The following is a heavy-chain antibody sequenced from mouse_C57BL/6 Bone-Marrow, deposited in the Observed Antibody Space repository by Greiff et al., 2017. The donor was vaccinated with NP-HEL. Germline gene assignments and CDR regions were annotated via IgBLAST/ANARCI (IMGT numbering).Heavy chain of an antibody. V-gene: IGHV1-82*01. Sequence: QVQLQQSGPELVKPGASVKISCKASGYAFSSSWMNWVKQRPGKGLEWIGRIYPGDGDTNYTGKFKGKATLTADKSSSTAYITLRILASEDYAVDFCARRGDNEDIDYWGQGTTLTVSS. J-gene: IGHJ2*01. D-gene: IGHD1-3*01. CDR1: GYAFSSSW. CDR2: IYPGDGDT. CDR3: ARRGDNEDIDY.